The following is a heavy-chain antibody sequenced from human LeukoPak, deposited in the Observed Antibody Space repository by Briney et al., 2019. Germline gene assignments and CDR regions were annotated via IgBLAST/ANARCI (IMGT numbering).Heavy chain of an antibody. D-gene: IGHD2-2*01. CDR2: INHSGST. Sequence: SETLSLTCAVYGGSFSGYYWSWIRQPPGKGLEWIGEINHSGSTNYNPSLKSRVTISVDKSKNQFSLKLSSVTAADTAVYYCARGAAMTIFDPWGRGTLVTVSS. J-gene: IGHJ5*02. V-gene: IGHV4-34*01. CDR3: ARGAAMTIFDP. CDR1: GGSFSGYY.